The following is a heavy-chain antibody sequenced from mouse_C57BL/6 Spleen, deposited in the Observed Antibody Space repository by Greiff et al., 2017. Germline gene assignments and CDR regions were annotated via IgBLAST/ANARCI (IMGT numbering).Heavy chain of an antibody. V-gene: IGHV1-82*01. CDR1: GYAFSSSW. Sequence: VKLVESGPELVKPGASVKISCKASGYAFSSSWMNWVKQRPGKGLEWIGRFYPGDGDTNYNGKFKGKATLHADKSSSPAYMQLSSLTSEYSAVYCCARGVDYYGRAGYFEVRGTGTTVTVSS. D-gene: IGHD1-1*01. J-gene: IGHJ1*03. CDR2: FYPGDGDT. CDR3: ARGVDYYGRAGYFEV.